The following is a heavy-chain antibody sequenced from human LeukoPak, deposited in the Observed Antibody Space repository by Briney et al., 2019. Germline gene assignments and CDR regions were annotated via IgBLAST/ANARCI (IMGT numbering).Heavy chain of an antibody. CDR2: ISAYNGNT. Sequence: ASVKVSCKASGYTFTSYGISWVRQAPGQGREWMGWISAYNGNTNYTQKLQGRVTITTDTSTSTACMELRSLRSDDTAVYYCARGIVVVPAEPGDYFDYWGQGTLVAVSS. J-gene: IGHJ4*02. CDR3: ARGIVVVPAEPGDYFDY. V-gene: IGHV1-18*04. CDR1: GYTFTSYG. D-gene: IGHD2-2*01.